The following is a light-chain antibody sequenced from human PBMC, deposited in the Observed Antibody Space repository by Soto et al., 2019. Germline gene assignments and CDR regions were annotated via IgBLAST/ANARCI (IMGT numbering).Light chain of an antibody. J-gene: IGKJ5*01. CDR3: QQYGNSPIT. CDR1: QSLRSTS. V-gene: IGKV3-20*01. CDR2: GTS. Sequence: IVLTQSPRTLSLSPGERATLSCRASQSLRSTSLAWYQQKPGQAPRLLIYGTSSRATGIPDRFSGSGSGTDFTLTISRLEPEDFAVYYCQQYGNSPITFGQGTRLEIK.